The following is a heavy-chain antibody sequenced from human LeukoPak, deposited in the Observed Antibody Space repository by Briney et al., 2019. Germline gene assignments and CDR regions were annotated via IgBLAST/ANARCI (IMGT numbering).Heavy chain of an antibody. D-gene: IGHD5-18*01. CDR1: GGSIGSSSYY. J-gene: IGHJ5*02. V-gene: IGHV4-39*01. CDR2: IYYSGST. Sequence: SETLSLTCTVSGGSIGSSSYYWGWIRQPPGKGLEWIGSIYYSGSTYYNPSLKSRVTISVDTSKNQFSLKLSSVTAADTAVYYCARQVDTAMVMIGFDPWGQGTLVTVSS. CDR3: ARQVDTAMVMIGFDP.